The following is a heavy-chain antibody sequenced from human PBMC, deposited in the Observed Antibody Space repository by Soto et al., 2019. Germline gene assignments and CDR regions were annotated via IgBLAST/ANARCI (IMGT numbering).Heavy chain of an antibody. CDR3: AKEENIGYYRTADY. Sequence: QVQLVESGGGVVQPGRSLRLSCAASGFTLSTVGMHWVRQAPGKGLEWVGVITYYGSTHYSGDSVKGRFTISRDNSKNTMYLEMNSLRAEDTAIYYCAKEENIGYYRTADYWGQGTLVTVSS. CDR1: GFTLSTVG. J-gene: IGHJ4*02. V-gene: IGHV3-30*18. D-gene: IGHD1-26*01. CDR2: ITYYGSTH.